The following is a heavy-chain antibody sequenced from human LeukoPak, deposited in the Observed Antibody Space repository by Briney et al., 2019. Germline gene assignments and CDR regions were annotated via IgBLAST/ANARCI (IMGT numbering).Heavy chain of an antibody. J-gene: IGHJ6*02. D-gene: IGHD6-19*01. V-gene: IGHV4-61*02. CDR2: IYTSGST. Sequence: PSETLSLTCTVSGGSISSGSYYWSWIRQPAGKGLEWIGRIYTSGSTNYNPSLKSRVTISVDTSKNQFSLKLSSVTAADTAVYYCARVVAGRLGYYYGMDVWGQGTTVTVSS. CDR3: ARVVAGRLGYYYGMDV. CDR1: GGSISSGSYY.